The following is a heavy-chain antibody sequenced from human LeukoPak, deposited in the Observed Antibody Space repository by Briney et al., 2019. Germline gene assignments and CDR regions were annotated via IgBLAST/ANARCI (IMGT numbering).Heavy chain of an antibody. D-gene: IGHD3-22*01. CDR1: GFTFSSYW. CDR3: ARSGYDSSTSPFDY. J-gene: IGHJ4*02. CDR2: IKQDGSEK. Sequence: PGGSLRLSCAASGFTFSSYWMSWVRQAPGKGLKWVANIKQDGSEKYYVDSVKGRFTISRDNAKNSLYLQMNSLRAEDTAVYYCARSGYDSSTSPFDYWGQGTLVTVSS. V-gene: IGHV3-7*01.